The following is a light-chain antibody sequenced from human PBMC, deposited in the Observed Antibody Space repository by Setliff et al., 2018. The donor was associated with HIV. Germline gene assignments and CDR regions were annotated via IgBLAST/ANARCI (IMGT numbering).Light chain of an antibody. J-gene: IGLJ1*01. Sequence: QSVLAQPRSVSGSPGQSVTIPCTGTSSDVGSYNYVTWCQQHPGKVPKLMIYDVTRRPSGVPDRFSGSRSGNTASLTISGLQAEDEADYYCSSFAGRLHVFGTGTKVTVL. CDR2: DVT. CDR1: SSDVGSYNY. V-gene: IGLV2-11*01. CDR3: SSFAGRLHV.